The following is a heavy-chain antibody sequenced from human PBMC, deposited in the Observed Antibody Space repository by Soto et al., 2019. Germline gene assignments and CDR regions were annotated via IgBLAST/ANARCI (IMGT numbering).Heavy chain of an antibody. J-gene: IGHJ1*01. Sequence: QVQLVQSGAEVKKPGSSVKVSCKASGGTFSSYAISWVRQAPGQGLEWMGGIIPIFGTANYAQKVQGRVTLTADETTSTDYMELSSLRSEDKAVYYCARPPVTATQYFQHWGQGTLVTVSS. V-gene: IGHV1-69*12. CDR1: GGTFSSYA. D-gene: IGHD2-21*02. CDR3: ARPPVTATQYFQH. CDR2: IIPIFGTA.